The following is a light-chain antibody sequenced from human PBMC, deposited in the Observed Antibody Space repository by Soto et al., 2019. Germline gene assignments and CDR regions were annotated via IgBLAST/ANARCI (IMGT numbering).Light chain of an antibody. CDR1: SSDVGGYDY. Sequence: QSVLTQPASVSGSPGQSITISCTGTSSDVGGYDYASWYQQHPGKAPKVMIYEVSYRPSGVSNRFSGSKSGNTASLTISGLQAEDEADYYCSSYTSTSTLWVFGGGTKLTVL. CDR2: EVS. CDR3: SSYTSTSTLWV. J-gene: IGLJ3*02. V-gene: IGLV2-14*01.